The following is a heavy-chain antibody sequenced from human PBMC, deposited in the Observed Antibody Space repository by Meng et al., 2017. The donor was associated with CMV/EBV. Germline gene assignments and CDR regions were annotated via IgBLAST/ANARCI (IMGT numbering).Heavy chain of an antibody. CDR3: ARDFLFEYYDFWSGSNPFDS. V-gene: IGHV3-11*01. J-gene: IGHJ4*02. Sequence: GGPLRLSCAASGFTFSDYYMSWIRQAPGKGLEWVSYISSSGSTIYYADSVKGRFTISRDNAKNSLYLQMNSLRAEDTAVYYCARDFLFEYYDFWSGSNPFDSWGQGTLVTVSS. CDR2: ISSSGSTI. D-gene: IGHD3-3*01. CDR1: GFTFSDYY.